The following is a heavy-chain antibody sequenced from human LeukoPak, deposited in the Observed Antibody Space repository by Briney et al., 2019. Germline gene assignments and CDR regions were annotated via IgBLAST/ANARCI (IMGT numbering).Heavy chain of an antibody. CDR1: GYSFTNYW. Sequence: GESLKISCRGSGYSFTNYWIGWVRQMPGKGLEWMGIIYPGDSDTRYSPSFQGQVTISADKSISTAYLQWSSLKASDTAMYYCARRDYYDTSGYYDYWGQGTLVTVSS. J-gene: IGHJ4*02. CDR2: IYPGDSDT. D-gene: IGHD3-22*01. CDR3: ARRDYYDTSGYYDY. V-gene: IGHV5-51*01.